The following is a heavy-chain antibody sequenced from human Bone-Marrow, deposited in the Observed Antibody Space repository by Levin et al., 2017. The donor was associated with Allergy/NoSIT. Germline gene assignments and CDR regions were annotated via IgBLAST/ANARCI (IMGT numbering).Heavy chain of an antibody. J-gene: IGHJ2*01. CDR3: AKDPDYGDYSNYWYFDL. CDR1: GLTFRNYV. D-gene: IGHD4-17*01. CDR2: ISGSADST. V-gene: IGHV3-23*01. Sequence: GGSLRLSCAASGLTFRNYVVSWVRQVPGKGLEWVSAISGSADSTYYADSVKGRFTISRDNSKNTLYLQMNSLRAEDTAVYYCAKDPDYGDYSNYWYFDLWGRGTLVTVSS.